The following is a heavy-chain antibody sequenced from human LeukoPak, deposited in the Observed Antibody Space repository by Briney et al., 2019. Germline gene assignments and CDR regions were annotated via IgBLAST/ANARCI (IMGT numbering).Heavy chain of an antibody. CDR3: ASRSYYDSSGYYGY. Sequence: ASVKVSCKASGYTFTSYYMHWVRQAPGQGLEWMGWISAYNGNTNYAQKLQGRVTMTTDTSTSTAYMELRSLRSDDTAVYYCASRSYYDSSGYYGYWGQGTLVTVSS. D-gene: IGHD3-22*01. CDR2: ISAYNGNT. V-gene: IGHV1-18*04. CDR1: GYTFTSYY. J-gene: IGHJ4*02.